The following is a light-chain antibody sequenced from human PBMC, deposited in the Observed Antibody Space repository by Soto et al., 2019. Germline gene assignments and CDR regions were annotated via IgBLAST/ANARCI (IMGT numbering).Light chain of an antibody. CDR1: SSDVGGYNY. CDR3: SSYTSSSTRV. J-gene: IGLJ1*01. CDR2: DVS. V-gene: IGLV2-14*01. Sequence: QSALTQPASVSGSPGQSITISCTGTSSDVGGYNYVSWYQQHPGKAPKLMIFDVSNRPSGVSNRVSGSKSGNTASLTISGLQADDEADYYCSSYTSSSTRVFGTGTKVTVL.